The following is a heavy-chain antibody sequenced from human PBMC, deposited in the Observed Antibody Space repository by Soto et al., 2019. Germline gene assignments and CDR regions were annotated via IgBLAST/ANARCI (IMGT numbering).Heavy chain of an antibody. V-gene: IGHV3-30-3*01. CDR1: GFTFSSYA. D-gene: IGHD3-3*01. Sequence: PGGSLRLSCAASGFTFSSYAMHWVRQAPGKGLEWVAVISYDGSNKYYADSVKGRFTISRDNSKNTLYLQMNSLRAEDTAVYYCARSYYDFWSGTHGLNLIDYWGQGTLVTVSS. CDR2: ISYDGSNK. J-gene: IGHJ4*02. CDR3: ARSYYDFWSGTHGLNLIDY.